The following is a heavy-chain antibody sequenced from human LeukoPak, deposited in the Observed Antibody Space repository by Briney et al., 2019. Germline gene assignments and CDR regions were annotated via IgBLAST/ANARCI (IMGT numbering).Heavy chain of an antibody. CDR3: AREVWGDCSGGSCYGFQDY. V-gene: IGHV1-18*01. CDR2: ISAYNGNT. CDR1: GYTFTSYG. D-gene: IGHD2-15*01. J-gene: IGHJ4*02. Sequence: GASVKVSRKASGYTFTSYGISWVRQAPGQGLEWMGWISAYNGNTNYAQKLQGRVTMTTDTSTSTAYMELRSLRSDDTAVYYCAREVWGDCSGGSCYGFQDYWGQGTLVTVSS.